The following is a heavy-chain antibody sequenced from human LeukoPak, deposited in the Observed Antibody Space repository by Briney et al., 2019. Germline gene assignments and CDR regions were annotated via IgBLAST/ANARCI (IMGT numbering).Heavy chain of an antibody. V-gene: IGHV3-33*01. CDR2: IWYDGSNK. CDR3: ARNYYDSSGYSDYFDY. D-gene: IGHD3-22*01. Sequence: LRLSCAASGFRFSSYGMHWVRQAPGKGLEWVAVIWYDGSNKYYADSVKGRFTISRDNSKNTLYLQMNSLRAEDTAVYYCARNYYDSSGYSDYFDYWGQGTLVTVSS. J-gene: IGHJ4*02. CDR1: GFRFSSYG.